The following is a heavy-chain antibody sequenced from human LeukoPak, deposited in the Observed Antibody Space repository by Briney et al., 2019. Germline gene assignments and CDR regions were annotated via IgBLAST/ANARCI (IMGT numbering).Heavy chain of an antibody. J-gene: IGHJ4*02. CDR2: LNRTGRTT. V-gene: IGHV3-23*01. CDR3: AKDRPNFYEASGSYYKMKGDF. D-gene: IGHD3-10*01. CDR1: GFTFNTHA. Sequence: GGSLRLSCAASGFTFNTHAMSWVRQAPERGLEWVLRLNRTGRTTYYGDSVKGRFTISRDNLKNTVYLQMNNLRGEDTAIYYCAKDRPNFYEASGSYYKMKGDFWGQGTLVTVSS.